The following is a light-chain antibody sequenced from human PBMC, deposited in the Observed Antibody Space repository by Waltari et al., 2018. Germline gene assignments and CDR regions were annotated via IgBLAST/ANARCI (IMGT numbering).Light chain of an antibody. Sequence: QSALTQPPSVSGSPGQSVAISCTGTSSDVGSYNRVSWYQQPPGTAPKLIIYAVTDRPSAVPDRFYGSKSGNTASLTISGLQAEDEAHYYCSSYTSSNTWVFGGGTKLTVL. CDR1: SSDVGSYNR. CDR2: AVT. J-gene: IGLJ3*02. V-gene: IGLV2-18*02. CDR3: SSYTSSNTWV.